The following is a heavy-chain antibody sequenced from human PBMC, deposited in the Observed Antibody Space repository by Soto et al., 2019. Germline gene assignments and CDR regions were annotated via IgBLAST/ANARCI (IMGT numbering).Heavy chain of an antibody. J-gene: IGHJ4*02. Sequence: QVQLVQSGAEVKKPGAAVKVSCKASGYTFTSYGSSWVRQAPGQGLEWMGWISAYTGNTNYAQKLQGRVSMSTDASTNTAYMELRSLRSDDTAVYYCARDRGVSIYGSPDFGFWGQGPLVTVSS. CDR3: ARDRGVSIYGSPDFGF. V-gene: IGHV1-18*01. CDR2: ISAYTGNT. CDR1: GYTFTSYG. D-gene: IGHD4-4*01.